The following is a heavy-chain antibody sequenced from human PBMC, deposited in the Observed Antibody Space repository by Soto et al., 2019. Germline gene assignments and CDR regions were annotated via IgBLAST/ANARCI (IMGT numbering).Heavy chain of an antibody. CDR1: GYTFTSYA. D-gene: IGHD3-10*01. CDR2: INAGNGNT. Sequence: QVKLVQSGAEVKKPGASVKVSCKASGYTFTSYAMHWVRQAPGQRLEWMGWINAGNGNTKYSQKFQGRVTVTRDTSASTAHLGLSGLRSQDTTVYSCARDLGFGLSDYWGQGTLVTVSS. CDR3: ARDLGFGLSDY. J-gene: IGHJ4*02. V-gene: IGHV1-3*01.